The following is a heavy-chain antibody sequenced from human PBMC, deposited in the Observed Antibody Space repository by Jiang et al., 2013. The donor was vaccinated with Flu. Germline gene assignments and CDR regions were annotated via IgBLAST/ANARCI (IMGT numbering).Heavy chain of an antibody. CDR1: SGSISSGDYS. Sequence: PGLVKPSQTPSLTCTVSSGSISSGDYSWNWIRQAPGKGLEWIGLVYNSGRTTYNPSLKSRLNLSIDTSKNQFSLRLTSVTAADTAEYYCAAATSVTMWAFAFWGQGTMVTVSS. J-gene: IGHJ3*01. CDR2: VYNSGRT. CDR3: AAATSVTMWAFAF. V-gene: IGHV4-30-4*08. D-gene: IGHD4/OR15-4a*01.